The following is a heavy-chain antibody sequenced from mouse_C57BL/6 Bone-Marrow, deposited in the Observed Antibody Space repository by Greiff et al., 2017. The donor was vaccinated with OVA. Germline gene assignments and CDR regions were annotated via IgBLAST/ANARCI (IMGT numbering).Heavy chain of an antibody. V-gene: IGHV10-1*01. CDR3: VRRGYYGSSYGWYFDV. D-gene: IGHD1-1*01. Sequence: GLVQPKGSLKLSCAASGFSFNTYAMNWVRQAPGKGLEWVARIRSKSNNYATYYADSVKDRFTISRDDSESMLYLQMNNLKTEDTAMYYCVRRGYYGSSYGWYFDVWGTGTTVTVSS. CDR2: IRSKSNNYAT. CDR1: GFSFNTYA. J-gene: IGHJ1*03.